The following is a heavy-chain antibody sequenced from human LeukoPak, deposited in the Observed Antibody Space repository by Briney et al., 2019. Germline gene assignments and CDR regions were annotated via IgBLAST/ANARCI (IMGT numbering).Heavy chain of an antibody. Sequence: GGSLRLSCAASGFTFSSYAMNWVRQAPGKGLKWVSAISGSGGSTYYADSVKGRFTISRDNSKNTLYLQMNSLRAEDTAVYYCAIEEGAYYGSGTYFDYWGRGTLVTVSS. CDR1: GFTFSSYA. V-gene: IGHV3-23*01. D-gene: IGHD3-10*01. J-gene: IGHJ4*02. CDR3: AIEEGAYYGSGTYFDY. CDR2: ISGSGGST.